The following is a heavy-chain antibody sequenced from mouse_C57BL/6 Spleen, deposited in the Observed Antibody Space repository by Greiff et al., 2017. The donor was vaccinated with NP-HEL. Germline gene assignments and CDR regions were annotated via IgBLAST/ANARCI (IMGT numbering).Heavy chain of an antibody. V-gene: IGHV2-5*01. CDR2: IWRGGST. J-gene: IGHJ1*03. CDR1: GFSLTSYG. CDR3: AAYYYGSSYVGYFDV. D-gene: IGHD1-1*01. Sequence: VKLQESGPGLVQPSQSLSITCTVSGFSLTSYGVHWVRQSPGKGLEWLGVIWRGGSTDYNAAFMSRLSITKDNSKSQVFFKMNSLQADDTAIYYCAAYYYGSSYVGYFDVWGTGTTVTVSS.